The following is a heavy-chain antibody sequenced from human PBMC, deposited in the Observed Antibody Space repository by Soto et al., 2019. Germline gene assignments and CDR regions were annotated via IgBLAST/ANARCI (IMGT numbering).Heavy chain of an antibody. CDR1: GYTFTSYY. V-gene: IGHV1-2*04. D-gene: IGHD2-8*01. CDR3: ARALGYCTNGVCPRGGLYYMDV. Sequence: GASVKVSCKASGYTFTSYYMHWVRQAPGQGLEWMGWINPNSGGTNYAQKFQGWVTMTRDTSISTAYMELSRLRSDDTAVYYCARALGYCTNGVCPRGGLYYMDVWGKGTTVTVSS. J-gene: IGHJ6*03. CDR2: INPNSGGT.